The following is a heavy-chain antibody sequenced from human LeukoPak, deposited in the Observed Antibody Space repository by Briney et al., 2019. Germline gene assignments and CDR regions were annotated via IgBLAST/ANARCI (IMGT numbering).Heavy chain of an antibody. V-gene: IGHV4-39*07. CDR1: GGSISSGDYY. D-gene: IGHD2-2*01. J-gene: IGHJ6*02. Sequence: SETLSLTCTASGGSISSGDYYWSWIRQPPGKGLEWIGEINHSGSANYNPSLKSRVTISVDTSKNQFSLKLSSVTAADTAVYYCASPGCSSTSCSLGYYYGMDVWGQGTTVTVSS. CDR3: ASPGCSSTSCSLGYYYGMDV. CDR2: INHSGSA.